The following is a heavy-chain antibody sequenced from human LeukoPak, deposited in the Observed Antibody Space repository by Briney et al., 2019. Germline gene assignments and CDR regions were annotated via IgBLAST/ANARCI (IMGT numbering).Heavy chain of an antibody. CDR3: ARVRSGSYYFDY. CDR2: IYSSGIT. V-gene: IGHV4-4*07. D-gene: IGHD1-26*01. Sequence: SETLSLTCSVSGGSIGSYYWSWIRQPAGKGLEWIGRIYSSGITNYNPSLKSRVTMSVDTSKNQLSLKLNPVTAADTAFYYCARVRSGSYYFDYWGQGTLVTVSS. CDR1: GGSIGSYY. J-gene: IGHJ4*02.